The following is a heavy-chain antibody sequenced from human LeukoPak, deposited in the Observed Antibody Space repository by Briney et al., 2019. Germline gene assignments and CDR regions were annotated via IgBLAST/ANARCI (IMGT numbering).Heavy chain of an antibody. CDR3: ARGLYSSSWYFDYYYYMDV. CDR1: GGSFSGYY. D-gene: IGHD6-13*01. Sequence: SETLSLTCAVYGGSFSGYYWSWIRQPPGKGLEWIGEINHSGSTNYNPSLKSRVTISVDTSKNQFSLKLSSVTAADTAVYYCARGLYSSSWYFDYYYYMDVWGKGTTVTVSS. J-gene: IGHJ6*03. V-gene: IGHV4-34*01. CDR2: INHSGST.